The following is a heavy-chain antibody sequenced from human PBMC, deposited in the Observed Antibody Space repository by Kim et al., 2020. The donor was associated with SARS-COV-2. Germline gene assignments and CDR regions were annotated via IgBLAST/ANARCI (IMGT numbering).Heavy chain of an antibody. Sequence: YSPSFQGQVTISADKSISTAYLQWSSLKASDTAMYYCARHGVRSIAVPYYWGQGTLVTVSS. D-gene: IGHD6-19*01. J-gene: IGHJ4*02. CDR3: ARHGVRSIAVPYY. V-gene: IGHV5-51*01.